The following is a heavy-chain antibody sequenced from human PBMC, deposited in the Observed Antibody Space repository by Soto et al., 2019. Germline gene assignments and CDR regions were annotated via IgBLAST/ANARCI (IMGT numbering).Heavy chain of an antibody. CDR3: AREQYSSGWYA. Sequence: GASVKVSCKASGGTFSSYAISWVRQAPGQGLEWMGGIIPIFGTANYAQKFQGRVTITADESTSTAYMKLSSVTAADTAVYYCAREQYSSGWYAWGQGTLVTVSS. CDR1: GGTFSSYA. D-gene: IGHD6-19*01. CDR2: IIPIFGTA. J-gene: IGHJ5*02. V-gene: IGHV1-69*13.